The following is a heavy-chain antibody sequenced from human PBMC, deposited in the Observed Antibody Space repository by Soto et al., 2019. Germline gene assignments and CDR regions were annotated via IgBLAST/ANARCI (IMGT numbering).Heavy chain of an antibody. CDR3: ARGRLFLEWFRNWFDP. CDR2: INHSGST. D-gene: IGHD3-3*01. Sequence: QVQLQQWGAGLLKPSETLSLTCAVYGGSFSGYYWSWIRQPPGKGLEWIGEINHSGSTNYNPSLKSRVTISVDTSKNQFSLKLSSVTAADTAVYYCARGRLFLEWFRNWFDPWGQGTLVTVSS. J-gene: IGHJ5*02. V-gene: IGHV4-34*01. CDR1: GGSFSGYY.